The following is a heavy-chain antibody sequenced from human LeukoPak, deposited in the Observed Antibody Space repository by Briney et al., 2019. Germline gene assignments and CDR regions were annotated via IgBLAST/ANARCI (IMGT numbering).Heavy chain of an antibody. CDR1: GGSISSGSYY. Sequence: SSETLSLTCTVSGGSISSGSYYWSWIRQPAGKGLEWIGRIYTSGSTNYNPSLKSRVTISVDTSKNQFSLKLNSVTAADTAVYYCARGPTASQFDFDYWGQGTLVTVSS. V-gene: IGHV4-61*02. J-gene: IGHJ4*02. CDR2: IYTSGST. D-gene: IGHD4-11*01. CDR3: ARGPTASQFDFDY.